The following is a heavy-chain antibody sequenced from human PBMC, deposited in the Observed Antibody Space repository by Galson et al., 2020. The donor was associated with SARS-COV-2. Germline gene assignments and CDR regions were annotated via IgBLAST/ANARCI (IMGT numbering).Heavy chain of an antibody. D-gene: IGHD3-3*01. Sequence: GESLKISCITSGFTSGDYAMTWVRQAPGKGLEWVGLIRNKAYGGSTEYAASVKGRFTISRDDSKSIAYLQMNSLKTEDTAMYYCTRDMPYDFWSGPRLDNWGQGTLVTVSS. CDR2: IRNKAYGGST. J-gene: IGHJ4*02. V-gene: IGHV3-49*04. CDR1: GFTSGDYA. CDR3: TRDMPYDFWSGPRLDN.